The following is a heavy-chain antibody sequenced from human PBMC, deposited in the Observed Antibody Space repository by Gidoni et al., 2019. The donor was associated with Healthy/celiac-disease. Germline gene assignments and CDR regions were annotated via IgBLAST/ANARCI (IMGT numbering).Heavy chain of an antibody. J-gene: IGHJ5*02. V-gene: IGHV3-30*18. CDR2: ISYDGSNK. Sequence: QVQLVESGGGVVQPGRSLRRSCAASGFTFSSYGMHWVRQAPGKGLEWVAVISYDGSNKYYADSVKGRFTISRDNSKNTLYLQMNSLRAEDTAVYYCAKGRRWLQSNWFDPWGQGTLVTVSS. D-gene: IGHD5-12*01. CDR3: AKGRRWLQSNWFDP. CDR1: GFTFSSYG.